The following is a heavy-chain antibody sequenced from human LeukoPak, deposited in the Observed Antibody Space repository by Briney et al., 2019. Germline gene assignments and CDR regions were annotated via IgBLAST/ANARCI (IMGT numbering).Heavy chain of an antibody. D-gene: IGHD5-12*01. Sequence: GGSLRLAYAAAGFTFSSYAMSWVRQAPGKWLDWISIISNSDGNTYYAHSVKGRFTISRDNYKKTLYLQMNTRRVEDTAVYYCARLNGEATIFGSWGQGTLVTVSS. CDR1: GFTFSSYA. CDR3: ARLNGEATIFGS. CDR2: ISNSDGNT. V-gene: IGHV3-23*01. J-gene: IGHJ4*02.